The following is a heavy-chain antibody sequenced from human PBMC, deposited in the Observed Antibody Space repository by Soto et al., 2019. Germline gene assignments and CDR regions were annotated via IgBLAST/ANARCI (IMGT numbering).Heavy chain of an antibody. CDR2: IIPIFGTA. J-gene: IGHJ6*02. D-gene: IGHD3-10*01. V-gene: IGHV1-69*01. Sequence: QVQLVQSGAEVKKPGSSVKVSCKASGGTFSSYAISWVRQAPGQGLERMGGIIPIFGTANYAQKFQGRVTITADESTSTAYMELSSLRSEDTAVYYCASSSTMVRGVIINYYGMDVWGQGTMVTVSS. CDR3: ASSSTMVRGVIINYYGMDV. CDR1: GGTFSSYA.